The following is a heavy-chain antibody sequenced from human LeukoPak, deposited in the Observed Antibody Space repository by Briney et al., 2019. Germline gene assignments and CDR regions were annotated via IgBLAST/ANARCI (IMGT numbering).Heavy chain of an antibody. D-gene: IGHD5-18*01. CDR1: GGSFSSYD. Sequence: SETLSLTLTVPGGSFSSYDWSWIRKPPGKGLDWIGNIYYSGSTNYNPSLKSRATISVDTSKNQFSPKLSSATTADTPASSCGRCGYSYGSEFDYWGQGTLVTVSS. J-gene: IGHJ4*02. CDR3: GRCGYSYGSEFDY. V-gene: IGHV4-59*01. CDR2: IYYSGST.